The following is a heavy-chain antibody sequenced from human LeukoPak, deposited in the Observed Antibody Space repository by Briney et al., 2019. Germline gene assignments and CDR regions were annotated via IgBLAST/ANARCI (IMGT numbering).Heavy chain of an antibody. CDR2: IKQDGSEK. J-gene: IGHJ4*02. Sequence: AGGSLTLSCAASRFTFSSYCMRWVPQAPGKGLEGVANIKQDGSEKYYVDSVKGRSTIARDNAKNSLYLQMNGLRAEDTDGYYCARGRCSGWEGAFDYWGQGTLVTVSS. CDR3: ARGRCSGWEGAFDY. D-gene: IGHD6-19*01. V-gene: IGHV3-7*01. CDR1: RFTFSSYC.